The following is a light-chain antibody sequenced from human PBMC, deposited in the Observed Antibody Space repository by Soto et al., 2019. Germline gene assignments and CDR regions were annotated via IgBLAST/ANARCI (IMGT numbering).Light chain of an antibody. CDR3: QQSYSTPRT. CDR2: AAS. Sequence: IQMTQTTYSLSASVGDRVTITCRASQSISSYLNWYQQKPGKAPKLLIYAASSLQSGVPSRFSGSGSGTDFTLTISSLQPEDFATYYCQQSYSTPRTFCQGTKVDIK. CDR1: QSISSY. V-gene: IGKV1-39*01. J-gene: IGKJ1*01.